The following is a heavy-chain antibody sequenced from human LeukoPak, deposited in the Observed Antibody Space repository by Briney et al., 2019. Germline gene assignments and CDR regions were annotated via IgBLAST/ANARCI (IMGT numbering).Heavy chain of an antibody. D-gene: IGHD7-27*01. CDR3: ARVHQLGKGSSGAFDI. Sequence: PGGSLRLSCAASGFTFSIYSMNWVRQAPGKGLEWVSYISSSSSTIYYADSVKGRFTISRDNAKNSLYLQMNSLRAEDTAVYYCARVHQLGKGSSGAFDIWGQGTMVTVSS. CDR2: ISSSSSTI. J-gene: IGHJ3*02. CDR1: GFTFSIYS. V-gene: IGHV3-48*01.